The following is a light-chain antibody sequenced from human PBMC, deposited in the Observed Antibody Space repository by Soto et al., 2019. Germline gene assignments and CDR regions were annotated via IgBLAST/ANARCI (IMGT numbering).Light chain of an antibody. CDR1: SSDIGDYNF. V-gene: IGLV2-14*01. CDR3: SSYIPSSTRV. Sequence: QSALTQPASVSGSPGQSIIISCTGTSSDIGDYNFVSWYQQHPGKAPKLMIYEVSNRPSGVSNRFSGSKSGNTASLTISGLQAEDEADYYCSSYIPSSTRVFGTGTKLTVL. CDR2: EVS. J-gene: IGLJ1*01.